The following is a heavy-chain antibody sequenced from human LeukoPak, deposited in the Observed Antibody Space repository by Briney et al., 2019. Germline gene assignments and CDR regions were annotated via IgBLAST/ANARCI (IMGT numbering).Heavy chain of an antibody. CDR2: IYSGGST. Sequence: GGSLRLSCAASGFTVSSNYMSWVRQAPGKGLEWVSVIYSGGSTYYADSVKGRFTISRDNSKNTLYLQMNSLRAEDTAVYYCASSSIRYCSSTSCALPFDYWGQGALVTVSS. CDR1: GFTVSSNY. V-gene: IGHV3-53*01. CDR3: ASSSIRYCSSTSCALPFDY. J-gene: IGHJ4*02. D-gene: IGHD2-2*01.